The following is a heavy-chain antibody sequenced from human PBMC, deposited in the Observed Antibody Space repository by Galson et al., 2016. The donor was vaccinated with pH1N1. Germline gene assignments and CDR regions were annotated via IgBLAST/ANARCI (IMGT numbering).Heavy chain of an antibody. V-gene: IGHV3-53*01. J-gene: IGHJ6*02. Sequence: SLRLSCAASGFTVSPNDMSWFRQAPGKGLEWVSVIYSGGNTYYTDSVKGRFTISRDSSKNTLYLQMNSLRPEDTAVYYCARGYPGSSYYGMDVWGQGTTVTVSS. CDR3: ARGYPGSSYYGMDV. D-gene: IGHD2-15*01. CDR1: GFTVSPND. CDR2: IYSGGNT.